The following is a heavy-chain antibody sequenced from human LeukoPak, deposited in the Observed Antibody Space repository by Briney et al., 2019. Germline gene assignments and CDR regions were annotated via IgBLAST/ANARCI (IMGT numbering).Heavy chain of an antibody. D-gene: IGHD6-19*01. CDR2: ISWNSGSI. Sequence: PGGSLRLSCAASGFTFDDYAMHWVRHAPGKGLEWVSGISWNSGSIGYADSVKGRFTISRDNAKNSLCLQMNNLRAEDTALYYCAKDMGIAVAGTFDYWGQGTLVTVSS. V-gene: IGHV3-9*01. J-gene: IGHJ4*02. CDR3: AKDMGIAVAGTFDY. CDR1: GFTFDDYA.